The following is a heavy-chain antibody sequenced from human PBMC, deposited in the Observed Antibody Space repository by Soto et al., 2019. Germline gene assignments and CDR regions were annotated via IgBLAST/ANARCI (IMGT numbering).Heavy chain of an antibody. Sequence: SETLSLTCTVSGGSIRSYYWSWIRQPPGKGLEWIGYIYYSGSTNYNPSLKSRVTISVDTSKNQFSLRLSSVTPADTAVYYCAGDRPVGSSGHYFDYWGQGTLVTVSS. J-gene: IGHJ4*02. CDR2: IYYSGST. D-gene: IGHD1-26*01. CDR1: GGSIRSYY. V-gene: IGHV4-59*01. CDR3: AGDRPVGSSGHYFDY.